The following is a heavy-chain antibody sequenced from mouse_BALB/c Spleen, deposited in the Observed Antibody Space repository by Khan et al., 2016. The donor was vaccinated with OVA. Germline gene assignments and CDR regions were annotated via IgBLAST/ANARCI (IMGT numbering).Heavy chain of an antibody. CDR1: GYTFTIYY. D-gene: IGHD2-1*01. J-gene: IGHJ4*01. CDR2: IYPGNVNT. Sequence: QVQLQQSGPELVKPGASVRISCKASGYTFTIYYIHWVKQRPGQGLEWIGWIYPGNVNTGYNEKFKGKATLTADKSSSTAYMQLSSLTSEASAVYFCARWGGNYPSYAMDYWGQGTSVTVSS. CDR3: ARWGGNYPSYAMDY. V-gene: IGHV1S56*01.